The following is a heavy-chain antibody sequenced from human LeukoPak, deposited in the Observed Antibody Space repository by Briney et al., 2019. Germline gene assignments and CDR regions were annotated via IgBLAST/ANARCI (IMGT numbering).Heavy chain of an antibody. CDR3: ARASGQWLISYFYYYGMDV. Sequence: GGPLRLSCAASGFTFSSYWMSWVRPAPGRGLEWVANIKQDGSEKYYVDSVKGRFTISRDNAKNSLYLQMNSLRAEDTAVYYCARASGQWLISYFYYYGMDVWGQGTTVTVSS. CDR2: IKQDGSEK. V-gene: IGHV3-7*01. D-gene: IGHD6-19*01. CDR1: GFTFSSYW. J-gene: IGHJ6*02.